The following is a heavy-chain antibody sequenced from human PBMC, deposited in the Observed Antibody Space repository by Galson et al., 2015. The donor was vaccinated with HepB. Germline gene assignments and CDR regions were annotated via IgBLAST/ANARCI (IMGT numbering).Heavy chain of an antibody. CDR2: ISGSGHII. CDR3: ARGGGLLSWFDP. J-gene: IGHJ5*02. V-gene: IGHV3-48*03. Sequence: SLRLSCAASGFTFSDYDINWVRRAPGKGLEWVSYISGSGHIINYADSVKGRFTISRDNAKNSLYLQMNSLRAEDTAVYYCARGGGLLSWFDPWGQGTLVTVSS. CDR1: GFTFSDYD. D-gene: IGHD1-26*01.